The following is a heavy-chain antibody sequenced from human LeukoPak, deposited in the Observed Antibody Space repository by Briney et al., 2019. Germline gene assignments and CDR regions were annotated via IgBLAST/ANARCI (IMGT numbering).Heavy chain of an antibody. Sequence: PSETLSLTCTVSGGSISSYYWSWIRQPPGKGLEWIGYIYYSGSTNYNPSLKSRVTISVDTSKNQFPLKLSSVTAADTAVYYCARIFYDSSGYHWAFDYWGQGTLVTVSS. CDR3: ARIFYDSSGYHWAFDY. CDR1: GGSISSYY. D-gene: IGHD3-22*01. V-gene: IGHV4-59*01. J-gene: IGHJ4*02. CDR2: IYYSGST.